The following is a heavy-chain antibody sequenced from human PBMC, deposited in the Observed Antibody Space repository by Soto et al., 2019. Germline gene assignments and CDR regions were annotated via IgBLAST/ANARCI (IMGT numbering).Heavy chain of an antibody. V-gene: IGHV4-4*02. CDR2: VYHSGAT. D-gene: IGHD3-22*01. J-gene: IGHJ6*02. CDR1: GDSIIGTGW. CDR3: VRNGYYSLDV. Sequence: QVQLQESGPGLVRPSGTLSLTCAVSGDSIIGTGWWSWVRQSPGEGLDWIGEVYHSGATNYNPSLKSLVTISVDTSRNQFSLNLGSVTAADTAVYYCVRNGYYSLDVWGQGTTVTVSS.